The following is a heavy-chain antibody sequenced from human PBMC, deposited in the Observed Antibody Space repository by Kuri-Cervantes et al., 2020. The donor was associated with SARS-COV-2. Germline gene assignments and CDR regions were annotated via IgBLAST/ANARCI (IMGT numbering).Heavy chain of an antibody. J-gene: IGHJ6*02. V-gene: IGHV3-48*02. CDR3: ARASVYCSGGSCSPYYYYGMDV. D-gene: IGHD2-15*01. CDR1: GFTFSSYS. CDR2: ISSSSSTI. Sequence: GGSLRLSCAASGFTFSSYSMNWVRQAPGKGLEWVSYISSSSSTIYYADSVKGRFTISRDNAKNSLYLQMNSLRDEDTAVYYCARASVYCSGGSCSPYYYYGMDVWGQGTTVTVSS.